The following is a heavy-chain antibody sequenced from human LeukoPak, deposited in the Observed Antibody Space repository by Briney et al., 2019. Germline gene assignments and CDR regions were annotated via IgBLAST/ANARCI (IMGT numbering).Heavy chain of an antibody. V-gene: IGHV4-38-2*02. CDR3: ARARAYSGLDY. CDR1: GYSISSGYY. Sequence: SETLSLTCTVSGYSISSGYYWGWIRQPPGKGLEWIGSIYHSGSTYYNPSLKSRVTISVDTSKNQFSLKLSSVTAADTAVYYCARARAYSGLDYWGQGTLVTVSS. CDR2: IYHSGST. D-gene: IGHD4-11*01. J-gene: IGHJ4*02.